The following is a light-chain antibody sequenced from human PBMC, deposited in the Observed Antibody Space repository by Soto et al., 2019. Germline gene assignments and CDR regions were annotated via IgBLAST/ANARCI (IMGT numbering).Light chain of an antibody. Sequence: DIQMTKSPSTLSVSIGDRVTITCRASQSIGSWLALYQQKPGKAPTLLIYKASSLECGVPSRLSGSRSGTNFTLTIITLQTDVLASYDCQQCHTYSFTSGTGTNV. J-gene: IGKJ3*01. CDR2: KAS. V-gene: IGKV1-5*03. CDR1: QSIGSW. CDR3: QQCHTYSFT.